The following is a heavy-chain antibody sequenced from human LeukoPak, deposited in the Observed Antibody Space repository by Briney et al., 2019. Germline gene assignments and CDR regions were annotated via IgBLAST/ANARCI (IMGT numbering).Heavy chain of an antibody. CDR1: GFTFSDYA. CDR3: ARYGSGSYYHY. D-gene: IGHD3-10*01. V-gene: IGHV3-64*01. CDR2: INTNGGGT. J-gene: IGHJ4*02. Sequence: PGGTLRLSCAVSGFTFSDYAMHWVRQAPGKGLEYVSAINTNGGGTYYVNSVKGRFTISRDNSKNTLYLEVCSLRAEDMAVYYCARYGSGSYYHYWGQGNLVTVSP.